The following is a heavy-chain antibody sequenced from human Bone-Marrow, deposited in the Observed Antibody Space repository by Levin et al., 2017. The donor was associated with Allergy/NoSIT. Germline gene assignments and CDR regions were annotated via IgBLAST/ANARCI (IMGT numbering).Heavy chain of an antibody. J-gene: IGHJ4*02. CDR2: IVPSVGAP. D-gene: IGHD3/OR15-3a*01. Sequence: SVKVSCKASGDTFNTYNINWIRQAPGQGLEWMGGIVPSVGAPNYAPKFQGRIKISADRSTSTVYMEVQSLRSEDTAIYYCARETEFDFWTGYRRAFDYWGQGALVTVSS. CDR3: ARETEFDFWTGYRRAFDY. CDR1: GDTFNTYN. V-gene: IGHV1-69*06.